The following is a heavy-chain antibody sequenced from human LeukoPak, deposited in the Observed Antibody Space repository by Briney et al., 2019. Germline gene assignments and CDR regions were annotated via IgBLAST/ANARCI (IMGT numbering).Heavy chain of an antibody. CDR3: ARGRYLYDY. Sequence: SETLSLTCTVSGGSISSYYWSWIRQPPGKGLEWIGYIYYSGSTNYNPSLKSRVTISVDTSKNQFSLKLSSVTAADTAVYYCARGRYLYDYWGQGTLVTVSS. CDR1: GGSISSYY. CDR2: IYYSGST. D-gene: IGHD1-26*01. J-gene: IGHJ4*02. V-gene: IGHV4-59*01.